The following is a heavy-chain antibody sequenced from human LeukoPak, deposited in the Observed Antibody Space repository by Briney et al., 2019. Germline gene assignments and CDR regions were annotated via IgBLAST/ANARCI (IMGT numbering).Heavy chain of an antibody. CDR2: SHYSGST. D-gene: IGHD1-26*01. J-gene: IGHJ6*02. CDR1: GGSINTYY. Sequence: SETLSLTCTVSGGSINTYYWSWIRQPPGKGLEWIGYSHYSGSTNYNPSLKSRVTMSVGTSNNQFSLSLSSVTAADTAVYYCARSLGATRYNLKYYFFYGLDVWGQGTTVTVSS. V-gene: IGHV4-59*01. CDR3: ARSLGATRYNLKYYFFYGLDV.